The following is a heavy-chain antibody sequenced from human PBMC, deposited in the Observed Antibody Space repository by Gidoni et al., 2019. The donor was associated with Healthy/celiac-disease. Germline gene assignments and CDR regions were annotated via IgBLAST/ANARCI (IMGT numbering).Heavy chain of an antibody. J-gene: IGHJ4*02. CDR3: ARALSTDDY. CDR1: VFTFSSYE. V-gene: IGHV3-48*03. CDR2: ISSSGSTI. D-gene: IGHD2-2*01. Sequence: EVQLVESGGGLVQPGGSLRLSCAASVFTFSSYEMNWVRQAPGKGLEWVSYISSSGSTIYYADSVKGRFTISRDNAKNSLYLQMNSLRAEDTAVYYCARALSTDDYWGQGTLVTVSS.